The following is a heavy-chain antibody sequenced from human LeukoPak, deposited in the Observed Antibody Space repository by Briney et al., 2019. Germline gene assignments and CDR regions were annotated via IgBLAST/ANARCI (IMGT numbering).Heavy chain of an antibody. J-gene: IGHJ3*02. Sequence: EASVKVSCKASGYTFTSYDINWVRQATGQGLEWMGWMNPNSGNTDYAQKFQGRVTMTRNTSISTAYMELSSLRSEDTAVYYCARGLGSLDAFDIWGQGTMVTVSS. CDR3: ARGLGSLDAFDI. CDR1: GYTFTSYD. V-gene: IGHV1-8*01. D-gene: IGHD6-6*01. CDR2: MNPNSGNT.